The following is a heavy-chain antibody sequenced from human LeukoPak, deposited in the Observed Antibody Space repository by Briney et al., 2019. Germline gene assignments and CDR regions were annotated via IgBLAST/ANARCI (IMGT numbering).Heavy chain of an antibody. D-gene: IGHD6-19*01. Sequence: GVSLRLACSAAGLSFSNYSLNWVRQAPGKGLEWVSSIISSPSSISYADSVKGPSHISRDNAKNSSYLKMNSLRAEETAVYYCARRPHSSDWYVTWGQGNLVTVSS. CDR2: IISSPSSI. V-gene: IGHV3-21*01. CDR3: ARRPHSSDWYVT. J-gene: IGHJ4*02. CDR1: GLSFSNYS.